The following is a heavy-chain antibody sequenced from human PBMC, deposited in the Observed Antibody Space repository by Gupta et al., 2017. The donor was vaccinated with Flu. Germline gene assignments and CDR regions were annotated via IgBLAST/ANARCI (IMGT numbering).Heavy chain of an antibody. CDR3: ARGHWDN. CDR2: ISSSAVT. Sequence: EVLLVESGGGLVQPGGSLRVSCTASGFDFNRYEMSWVRQAPGRGLEWVAFISSSAVTYYTDPVRGRFTISRDNANNLLYLQMSSLRAEDTAVYYCARGHWDNWCQGTQVTVSS. V-gene: IGHV3-48*03. CDR1: GFDFNRYE. J-gene: IGHJ4*02.